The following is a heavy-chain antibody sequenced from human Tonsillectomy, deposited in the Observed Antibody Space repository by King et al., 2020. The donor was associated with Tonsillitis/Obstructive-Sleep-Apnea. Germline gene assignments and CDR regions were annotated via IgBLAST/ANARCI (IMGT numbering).Heavy chain of an antibody. Sequence: AQLVQSGAEVKKPGASVKVSCKASGYTFTSYVMHWVRQAPGQRLEWMGWINAGNGNTKYSEKFQGRVTITRDTSASTAYMELSSLRSEDTAVYYCARVSSYXDYGRYWGQGTLVTVSS. CDR1: GYTFTSYV. D-gene: IGHD4-17*01. J-gene: IGHJ4*02. CDR2: INAGNGNT. V-gene: IGHV1-3*01. CDR3: ARVSSYXDYGRY.